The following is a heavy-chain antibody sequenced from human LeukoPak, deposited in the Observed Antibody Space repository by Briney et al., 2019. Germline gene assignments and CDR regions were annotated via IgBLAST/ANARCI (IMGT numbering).Heavy chain of an antibody. CDR2: ISGSGGST. Sequence: GSLRLSCAASGFTFSSYAMSWVRQAPGKGLEWVSAISGSGGSTYYADSVKGRFTISRDNSKNTLYLQMNSLRAEDTAVYYCAKGSKEWFGELFGYYYYYYMDVWGKGTTVTVSS. CDR3: AKGSKEWFGELFGYYYYYYMDV. D-gene: IGHD3-10*01. CDR1: GFTFSSYA. J-gene: IGHJ6*03. V-gene: IGHV3-23*01.